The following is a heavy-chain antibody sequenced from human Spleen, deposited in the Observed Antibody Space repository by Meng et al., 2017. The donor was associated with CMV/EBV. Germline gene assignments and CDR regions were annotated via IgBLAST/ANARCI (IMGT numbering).Heavy chain of an antibody. CDR2: ITSSSDYM. J-gene: IGHJ6*02. Sequence: LSLTCTVSSGSFNYYYWSWIRQPPGKGLEWISSITSSSDYMYYADSVKGRFTISRDNAKSSLFLQMNSLTDDDTALYYCAKTYCTGGSCYWGAMDVWGHGTTVTVSS. D-gene: IGHD2-15*01. CDR1: SGSFNYYY. CDR3: AKTYCTGGSCYWGAMDV. V-gene: IGHV3-11*06.